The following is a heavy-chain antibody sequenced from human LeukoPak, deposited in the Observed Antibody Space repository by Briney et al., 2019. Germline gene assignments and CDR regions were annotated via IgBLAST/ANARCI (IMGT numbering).Heavy chain of an antibody. Sequence: GGSLRLSCAASGFTFSSYVMHWVRQAPGKGLEWVAVIWYDGSNKYYADSVKGRFTISRDNSKNTLYLQMNSLRAEDTAVYYCARGDYGTKGWGQGTLVTVSS. V-gene: IGHV3-33*01. CDR2: IWYDGSNK. J-gene: IGHJ4*02. CDR1: GFTFSSYV. D-gene: IGHD4/OR15-4a*01. CDR3: ARGDYGTKG.